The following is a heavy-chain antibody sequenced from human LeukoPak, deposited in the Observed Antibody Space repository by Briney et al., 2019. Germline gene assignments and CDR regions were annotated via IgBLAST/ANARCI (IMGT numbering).Heavy chain of an antibody. D-gene: IGHD6-13*01. Sequence: PSETLPLTCAVYGGSFSGYYWSWIRQPPGKGLEWIGEINHSGSTNYNPSLKSRVTISVDTSKNQFSLKLSSVTAADTAVYYCARGGIAAAGTEYFQHWGQGTLVTVSS. CDR1: GGSFSGYY. CDR3: ARGGIAAAGTEYFQH. CDR2: INHSGST. V-gene: IGHV4-34*01. J-gene: IGHJ1*01.